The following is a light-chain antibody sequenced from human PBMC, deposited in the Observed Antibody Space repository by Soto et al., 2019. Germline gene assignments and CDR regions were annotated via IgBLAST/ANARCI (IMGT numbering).Light chain of an antibody. J-gene: IGKJ1*01. CDR2: AVS. CDR3: LQDYIYPWT. V-gene: IGKV1-6*01. Sequence: AIQMTQSPSSLSASVGDRVTITCRASQGIANDLGWYQQKPGKAPKLLINAVSSLQTGVPSRFSGSGSGTEFTLTISSPQPEDFATYYCLQDYIYPWTFGQGTKV. CDR1: QGIAND.